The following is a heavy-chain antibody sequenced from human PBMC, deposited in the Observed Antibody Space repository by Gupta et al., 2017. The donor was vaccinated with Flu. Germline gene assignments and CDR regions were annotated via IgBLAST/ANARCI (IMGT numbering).Heavy chain of an antibody. CDR1: GFIFSSYA. D-gene: IGHD6-13*01. J-gene: IGHJ4*02. CDR3: AKDTDSSTWYYFDY. Sequence: DVQLLESGGGWVQPGGSLRLSCAASGFIFSSYAMSWVRQAPGKGLEWVSGISSSGGSTYYADSVKGRFTISRDNSKNTLYLQMNSLTAEDTAVYYCAKDTDSSTWYYFDYWGQGTLVTVSS. V-gene: IGHV3-23*01. CDR2: ISSSGGST.